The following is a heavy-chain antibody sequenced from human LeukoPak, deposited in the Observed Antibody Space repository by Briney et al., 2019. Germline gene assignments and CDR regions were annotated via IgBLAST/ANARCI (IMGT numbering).Heavy chain of an antibody. CDR2: INHSGST. V-gene: IGHV4-34*01. D-gene: IGHD3-16*02. Sequence: SETLSLTCAVYGGSFSGYYWSWIRQPPGKGLEWIGEINHSGSTNYNPSLKSRVTISVDTSKNQFSLKLSSVTAADTAVYYCARGLYYDYVWGSYRYTYYFDYWGQGTLITVSS. CDR3: ARGLYYDYVWGSYRYTYYFDY. CDR1: GGSFSGYY. J-gene: IGHJ4*02.